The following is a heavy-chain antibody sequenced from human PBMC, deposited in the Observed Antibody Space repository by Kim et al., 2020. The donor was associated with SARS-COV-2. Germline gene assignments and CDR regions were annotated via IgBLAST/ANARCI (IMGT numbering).Heavy chain of an antibody. D-gene: IGHD2-2*03. CDR3: GRHVWISRFHM. CDR1: DGSISSSSYY. J-gene: IGHJ1*01. V-gene: IGHV4-39*01. Sequence: SETLSLTCTVSDGSISSSSYYWGWIRQPPGMGLEWIGSINYSGSTYYNPSLKRRVTISVDTSKNQFSLKLSSVTAADTAVYYCGRHVWISRFHMWGQGTL. CDR2: INYSGST.